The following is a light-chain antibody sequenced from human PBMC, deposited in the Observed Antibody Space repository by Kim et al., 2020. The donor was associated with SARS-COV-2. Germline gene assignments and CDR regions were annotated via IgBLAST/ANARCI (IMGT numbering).Light chain of an antibody. CDR2: EDN. CDR1: SGSIASNY. V-gene: IGLV6-57*03. J-gene: IGLJ3*02. CDR3: QSYDSSNQV. Sequence: GKTVTISCTRSSGSIASNYVQWYQQRPGSAPTTVIYEDNQRPSGVPDRVSGSIDSSSNSASLTISGLKTEDEADYYCQSYDSSNQVFGGGTKLTVL.